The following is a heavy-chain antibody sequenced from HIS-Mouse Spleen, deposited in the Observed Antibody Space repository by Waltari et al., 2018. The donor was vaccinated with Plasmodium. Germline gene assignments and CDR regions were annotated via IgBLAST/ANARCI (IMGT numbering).Heavy chain of an antibody. D-gene: IGHD6-13*01. V-gene: IGHV3-7*01. CDR1: GFPFSSYW. CDR3: ASSWYWYFDL. J-gene: IGHJ2*01. CDR2: IKQDGSEK. Sequence: EVQLVVSGGGLVQPGGYLRLSCAASGFPFSSYWMSWVRQAQGKGLEWVANIKQDGSEKYYVDSVKGRFTISRDNAKNSLYLQMNSLRAEDTAVYYCASSWYWYFDLWGRGTLVTVSS.